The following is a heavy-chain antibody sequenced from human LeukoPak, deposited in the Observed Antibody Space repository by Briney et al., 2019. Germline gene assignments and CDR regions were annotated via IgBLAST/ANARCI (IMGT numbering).Heavy chain of an antibody. CDR1: CSTFTSYG. Sequence: GASVKVSCKASCSTFTSYGISWVRQAPGQGLEWMGWISAYNGNTNYAQKLQGRVTMTTDTSTSTPYMELRCLRSDETAVYYCARVLTMVRGAFNWFDPWGQGTLVTVSS. J-gene: IGHJ5*02. D-gene: IGHD3-10*01. CDR3: ARVLTMVRGAFNWFDP. CDR2: ISAYNGNT. V-gene: IGHV1-18*01.